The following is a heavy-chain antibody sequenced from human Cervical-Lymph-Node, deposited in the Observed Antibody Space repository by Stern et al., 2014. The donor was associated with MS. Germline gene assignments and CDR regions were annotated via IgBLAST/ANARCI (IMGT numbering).Heavy chain of an antibody. D-gene: IGHD4-11*01. V-gene: IGHV1-69*01. Sequence: VQLEESGSEVKKPGSSVKVSCKPSGDTFSSYALSWERQAPGQGLEWVGGLIPFFGATRYGQKFQGRVTITPEESTGTAFMELTNLTSDDTAVYYCALRRSYYVYWGQGTLITVSS. J-gene: IGHJ4*02. CDR2: LIPFFGAT. CDR3: ALRRSYYVY. CDR1: GDTFSSYA.